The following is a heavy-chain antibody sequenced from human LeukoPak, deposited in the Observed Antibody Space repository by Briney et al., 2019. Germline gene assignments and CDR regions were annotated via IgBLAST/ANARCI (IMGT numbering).Heavy chain of an antibody. Sequence: ASVKVSCKASGYTFTSYGISWVRQAPGQGLEWMGWISAYNGNTNYAQKLQGRVTMTTDTSTSTAYMELRSLRSDDTAVYYCARDPTIAVAGTLDYWGQGTLVTVSS. CDR2: ISAYNGNT. CDR3: ARDPTIAVAGTLDY. CDR1: GYTFTSYG. V-gene: IGHV1-18*01. D-gene: IGHD6-19*01. J-gene: IGHJ4*02.